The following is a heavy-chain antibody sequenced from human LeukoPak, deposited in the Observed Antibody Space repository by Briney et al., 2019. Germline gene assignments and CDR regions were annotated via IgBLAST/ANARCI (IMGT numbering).Heavy chain of an antibody. V-gene: IGHV4-34*01. Sequence: PSETLSLTCAVYGGSFSGYYWSWIRQPPGKGLEWIGEINHSGSTNYNPSLKSRVTISVDTSKNQFSLKLSSVTAADTAVYYCAREEQWLVRRSGMDVWGQGTTVTVSS. J-gene: IGHJ6*02. CDR3: AREEQWLVRRSGMDV. D-gene: IGHD6-19*01. CDR1: GGSFSGYY. CDR2: INHSGST.